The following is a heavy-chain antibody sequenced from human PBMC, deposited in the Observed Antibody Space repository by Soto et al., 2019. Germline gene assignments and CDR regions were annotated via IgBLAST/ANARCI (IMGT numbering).Heavy chain of an antibody. D-gene: IGHD3-22*01. CDR2: IDWDDAK. V-gene: IGHV2-70*01. Sequence: QTLTLTCTFSGFSLTTSGMCVSWIRQPPGKALEWLALIDWDDAKYYSTSLKTRLTISKDTSKNQVVLTMTNLDPVDTATYYCARIAGYDKPYYYYGMDVWGQGTTVTVSS. J-gene: IGHJ6*02. CDR1: GFSLTTSGMC. CDR3: ARIAGYDKPYYYYGMDV.